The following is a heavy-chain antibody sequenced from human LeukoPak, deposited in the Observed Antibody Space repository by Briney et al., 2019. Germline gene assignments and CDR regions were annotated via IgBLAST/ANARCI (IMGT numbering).Heavy chain of an antibody. V-gene: IGHV3-49*04. CDR1: GFTFGDYA. J-gene: IGHJ6*03. CDR3: TRALREYGSVLKYYYYYYMDV. CDR2: IRSKAYGGTT. D-gene: IGHD3-10*01. Sequence: GGSLRLSCTASGFTFGDYAMSWVRQAPGKGLEWVGFIRSKAYGGTTEYAASVKGRFTISRDDSKSIAYLQMNSLKTEDTAVYYCTRALREYGSVLKYYYYYYMDVWGKGTTVTISS.